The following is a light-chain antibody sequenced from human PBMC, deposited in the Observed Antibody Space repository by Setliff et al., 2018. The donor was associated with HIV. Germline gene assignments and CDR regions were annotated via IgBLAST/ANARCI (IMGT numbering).Light chain of an antibody. CDR2: EVS. CDR3: SSYTTSSTLPYV. Sequence: QSALTQPASVSGSPGQSITMSCTGTSSDVGGYNYVSWYQQHPGKAPKLIIYEVSNRPSGVSNRFSGSKSGNTASLTISGLQTEDEADYYCSSYTTSSTLPYVFGTGTKVTVL. V-gene: IGLV2-14*01. CDR1: SSDVGGYNY. J-gene: IGLJ1*01.